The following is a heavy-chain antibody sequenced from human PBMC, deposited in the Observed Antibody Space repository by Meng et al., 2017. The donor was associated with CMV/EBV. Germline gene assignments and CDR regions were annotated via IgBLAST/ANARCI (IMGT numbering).Heavy chain of an antibody. CDR2: ISAYNGNT. CDR1: GYTFTSYG. V-gene: IGHV1-18*01. D-gene: IGHD5-12*01. Sequence: ASVKVSCKASGYTFTSYGISWVRQAPGQGLEWMGWISAYNGNTNYAQKLQGRVTMTTDTSTSTAYMELRSLGSDDTAVYYCARGANSVARGIVATEDSAFDIWGQGTMVTVSS. J-gene: IGHJ3*02. CDR3: ARGANSVARGIVATEDSAFDI.